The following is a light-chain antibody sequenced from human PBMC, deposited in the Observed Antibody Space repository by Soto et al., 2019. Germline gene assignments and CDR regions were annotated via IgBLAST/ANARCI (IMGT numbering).Light chain of an antibody. CDR2: KAS. Sequence: DIQMTQSPFTLSASVGDRVTITCRASQSISSWLAWYQQKPGKAPKLLIYKASSLESGAPSRFSGSGSGTEFTLTISSLQPDDFATYYCQQYNSYSWTFGQGTKVEIK. CDR3: QQYNSYSWT. V-gene: IGKV1-5*03. J-gene: IGKJ1*01. CDR1: QSISSW.